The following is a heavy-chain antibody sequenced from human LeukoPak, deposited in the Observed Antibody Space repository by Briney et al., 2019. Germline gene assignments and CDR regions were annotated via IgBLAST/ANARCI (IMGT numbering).Heavy chain of an antibody. CDR2: IKQDGSEK. CDR3: AREAGIPPTTQQWPTSVDC. Sequence: PGGSLRLSCAASGFTFSNYWMSWVRQAPGKGLEGVANIKQDGSEKYYVDSVKGRFTISRDNAKNSLSLQMNSLGAEDTAVYYCAREAGIPPTTQQWPTSVDCWGQGTLVTVSS. D-gene: IGHD5-18*01. V-gene: IGHV3-7*05. J-gene: IGHJ4*02. CDR1: GFTFSNYW.